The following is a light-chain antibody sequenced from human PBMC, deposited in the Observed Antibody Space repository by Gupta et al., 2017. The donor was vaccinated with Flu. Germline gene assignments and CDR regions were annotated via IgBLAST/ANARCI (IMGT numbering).Light chain of an antibody. CDR1: QRVSSSY. V-gene: IGKV3-20*01. CDR2: GAS. CDR3: YHERSSPPT. J-gene: IGKJ1*01. Sequence: EIVLTQSPVTLSLSPGQRSTLSCRASQRVSSSYLAWYQQKPGQPPRLLIYGASSTFTGVLDRFRGSGSGREFTLTIIRREPEDFAVYYCYHERSSPPTFGQWTKVEIK.